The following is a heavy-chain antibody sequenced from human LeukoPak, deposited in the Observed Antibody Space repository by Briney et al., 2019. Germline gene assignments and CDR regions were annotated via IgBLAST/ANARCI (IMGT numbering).Heavy chain of an antibody. V-gene: IGHV4-59*01. J-gene: IGHJ3*02. CDR2: IYYSGST. CDR3: ARGEIQLWLLVGAFDI. Sequence: KASETLSLTCTVSGVSISSYYWRWIRQPPGKGLEWIGYIYYSGSTNYNASLKSRVTISVDTSKNQFSLKLSSVTAADTAVYYCARGEIQLWLLVGAFDICGQGTMVTVSS. D-gene: IGHD5-18*01. CDR1: GVSISSYY.